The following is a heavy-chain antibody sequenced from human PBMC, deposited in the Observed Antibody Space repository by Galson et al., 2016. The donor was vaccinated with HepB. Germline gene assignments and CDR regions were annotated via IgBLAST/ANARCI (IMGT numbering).Heavy chain of an antibody. D-gene: IGHD2-15*01. Sequence: TLSLTCPVSGGSISSNTYYWGWIRQPPGKGLEWIGSIYYSGSTYYNPSLKSRVTISVDTSKNQFSLKLSSVTAADTAVYYCAGPGFGLILYGFDPWGQGTLVTVSS. CDR2: IYYSGST. V-gene: IGHV4-39*01. CDR1: GGSISSNTYY. J-gene: IGHJ5*02. CDR3: AGPGFGLILYGFDP.